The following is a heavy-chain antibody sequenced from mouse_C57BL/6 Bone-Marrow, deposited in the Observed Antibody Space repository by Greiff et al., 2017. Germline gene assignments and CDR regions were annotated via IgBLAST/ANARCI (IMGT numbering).Heavy chain of an antibody. D-gene: IGHD1-1*01. CDR2: IYPSDSET. J-gene: IGHJ4*01. V-gene: IGHV1-61*01. Sequence: QVQLKESGAELVRPGSSVKLSCKASGYTFTSYWMDWVKQRPGQGLEWIGNIYPSDSETHYNQKFKDKATLTVDKSSSTAYMQLRSLTSEDSAVYYCARGTTVVARYAMDYWGQGTSVTVSS. CDR3: ARGTTVVARYAMDY. CDR1: GYTFTSYW.